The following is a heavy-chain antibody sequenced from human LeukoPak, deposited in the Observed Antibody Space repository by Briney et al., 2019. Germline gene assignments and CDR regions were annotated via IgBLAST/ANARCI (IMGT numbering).Heavy chain of an antibody. D-gene: IGHD4-23*01. Sequence: PSETLSLTCAVSGGSISSYYWSWIRQPPGKGLEWIGYIYYSGNTNYNPSLKTRVTISVDTSKNQFSLKLSSVTAADTAVYYCARGPLGRWVTIDYWGQGALVTVSS. V-gene: IGHV4-59*01. CDR2: IYYSGNT. J-gene: IGHJ4*02. CDR3: ARGPLGRWVTIDY. CDR1: GGSISSYY.